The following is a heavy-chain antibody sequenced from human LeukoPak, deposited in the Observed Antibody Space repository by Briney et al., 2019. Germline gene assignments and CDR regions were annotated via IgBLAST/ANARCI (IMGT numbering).Heavy chain of an antibody. J-gene: IGHJ6*03. CDR1: GFTFSSYG. CDR2: ISSDSSTI. V-gene: IGHV3-48*04. D-gene: IGHD2-2*02. Sequence: PGGSLRLSCAASGFTFSSYGMNWVRQAPGKGLEWISYISSDSSTIYYADSVKGRFTISRDNAKNSLYLQMNSLRAEDTAVYYCAKPEWDRLQLLYRDYYYMDVWGKGTTVTVSS. CDR3: AKPEWDRLQLLYRDYYYMDV.